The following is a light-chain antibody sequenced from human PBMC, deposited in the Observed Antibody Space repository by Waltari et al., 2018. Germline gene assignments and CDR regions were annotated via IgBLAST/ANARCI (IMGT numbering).Light chain of an antibody. CDR2: YND. CDR1: NIGSKS. V-gene: IGLV3-21*04. CDR3: QVWDSSSDHVV. Sequence: SYVLTQPPSVSVAPGKTASITCGGNNIGSKSVHWYQRKAGQAPELVIFYNDERPSGIPERFSGANSGNTATLTISRVEAGDEADYYCQVWDSSSDHVVFGGGTKLTVL. J-gene: IGLJ2*01.